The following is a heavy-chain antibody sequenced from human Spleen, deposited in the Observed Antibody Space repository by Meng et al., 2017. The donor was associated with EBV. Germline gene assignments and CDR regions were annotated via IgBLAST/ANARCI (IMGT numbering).Heavy chain of an antibody. D-gene: IGHD4-17*01. CDR2: INHSGIT. V-gene: IGHV4-34*01. J-gene: IGHJ4*02. CDR1: GESFSGNY. Sequence: QVQLQQWGAGLLKPSETLSLTCAVYGESFSGNYWTWIRQPPGKGLEWIGDINHSGITNYNPSLKSRVTISADTSKNQFSLKMTPVTAADTALYYCAGGRGLPNYWGQGTLVTVSS. CDR3: AGGRGLPNY.